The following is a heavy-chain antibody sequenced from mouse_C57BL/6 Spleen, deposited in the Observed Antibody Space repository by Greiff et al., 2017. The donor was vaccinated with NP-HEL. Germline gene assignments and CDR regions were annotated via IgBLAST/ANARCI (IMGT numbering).Heavy chain of an antibody. Sequence: QVHVKQSGAELARPGASVKMSCKTSGYTFTSYTMHWVKQRPGQGLEWIGYINPSSGYTKYNQKFKDKATLTADKSSSTAYMQLSSLTSEDSAVYYSARELGHGYWGQGTTLTVSS. D-gene: IGHD4-1*01. V-gene: IGHV1-4*01. J-gene: IGHJ2*01. CDR1: GYTFTSYT. CDR2: INPSSGYT. CDR3: ARELGHGY.